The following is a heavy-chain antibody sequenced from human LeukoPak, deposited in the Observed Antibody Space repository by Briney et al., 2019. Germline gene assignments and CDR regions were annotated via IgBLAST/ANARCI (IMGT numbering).Heavy chain of an antibody. Sequence: PGGSLRLSCAASGFTFNTHAMSWVRQAPGKGLEWVSGINGNGASTYYSDSAKGRFTISRDNSKNTLYLQMRSLRAEDTAVYYCARDQGYSYYYLDYWGQGALVTVSS. D-gene: IGHD5-18*01. J-gene: IGHJ4*02. CDR3: ARDQGYSYYYLDY. V-gene: IGHV3-23*01. CDR2: INGNGAST. CDR1: GFTFNTHA.